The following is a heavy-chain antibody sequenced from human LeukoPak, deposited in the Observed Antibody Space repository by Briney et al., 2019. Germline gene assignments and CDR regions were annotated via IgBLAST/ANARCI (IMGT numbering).Heavy chain of an antibody. CDR1: GGSFSGYY. J-gene: IGHJ5*02. Sequence: SETLSLTCAVYGGSFSGYYWSWICQPPGKGLEWIGEINHSGSTNYNPSLKSRVTISVDTSKNQFSLKLSSVTAADTAVYYCARARGYSSGWYVSWGQGTLVTVSS. V-gene: IGHV4-34*01. D-gene: IGHD6-19*01. CDR2: INHSGST. CDR3: ARARGYSSGWYVS.